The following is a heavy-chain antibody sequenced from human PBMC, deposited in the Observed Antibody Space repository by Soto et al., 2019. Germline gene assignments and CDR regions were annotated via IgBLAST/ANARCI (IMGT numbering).Heavy chain of an antibody. D-gene: IGHD3-3*01. CDR3: AKDPQYYNFWSGYSDY. CDR1: GFTFGSYG. J-gene: IGHJ4*02. Sequence: QVQLVESGGGVVQPGRSLRLSCAASGFTFGSYGMHWVRQAPGKGLEWVAVMSFDGSKKYYADSVKGRFTISRDNSKNTLYLQMNSLRTEDTAVYYCAKDPQYYNFWSGYSDYWGQGTLVTVSS. V-gene: IGHV3-30*18. CDR2: MSFDGSKK.